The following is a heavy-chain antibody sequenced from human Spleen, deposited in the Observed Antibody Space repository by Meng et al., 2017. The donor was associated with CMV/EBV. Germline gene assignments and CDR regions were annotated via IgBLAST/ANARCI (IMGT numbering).Heavy chain of an antibody. J-gene: IGHJ6*02. CDR2: IYPSDSAT. CDR1: GYSFTNHW. Sequence: GGSLRLSCKGSGYSFTNHWIGWVRQMPGKGLEWMGIIYPSDSATRYNPSFRGQVTISADKSINTAYLQWRSLKASDTATYYCARLMFYFDSSRYGMDVWGQGTTVTVSS. CDR3: ARLMFYFDSSRYGMDV. D-gene: IGHD3-22*01. V-gene: IGHV5-51*01.